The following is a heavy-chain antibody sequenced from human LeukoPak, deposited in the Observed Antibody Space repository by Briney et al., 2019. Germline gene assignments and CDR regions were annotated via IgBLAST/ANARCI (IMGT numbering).Heavy chain of an antibody. CDR1: GYTFISYA. V-gene: IGHV1-18*01. J-gene: IGHJ3*01. Sequence: ASVKVSCKTSGYTFISYAISWVRQAPGQGLEWMGWISTFKGDTKYAQKFQDRVSMTTGTSTSTAHLELRSLRSEDTAIYYCARDSGLGLFGVWGQGTVVTVSS. D-gene: IGHD3/OR15-3a*01. CDR2: ISTFKGDT. CDR3: ARDSGLGLFGV.